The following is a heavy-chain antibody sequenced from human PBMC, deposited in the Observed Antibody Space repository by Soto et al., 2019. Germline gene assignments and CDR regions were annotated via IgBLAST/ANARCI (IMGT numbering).Heavy chain of an antibody. V-gene: IGHV3-7*01. CDR3: ARGGAGYCFDY. Sequence: GSLRLSCAAPGFTFSSYWMSWVRQAPGKGLEWVANIKQDGSEKYYVDSVKGRFTISRDNAKNSLYLQMNSLRAEDTAVYYCARGGAGYCFDYWGQGTLVTVSS. J-gene: IGHJ4*02. D-gene: IGHD3-9*01. CDR2: IKQDGSEK. CDR1: GFTFSSYW.